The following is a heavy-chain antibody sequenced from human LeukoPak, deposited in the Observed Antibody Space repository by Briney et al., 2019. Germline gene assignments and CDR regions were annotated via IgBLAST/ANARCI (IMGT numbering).Heavy chain of an antibody. CDR3: ARDGTAPGLYFDS. Sequence: GGSLRLSCAVSGFIFSDYWMSWVRQAPGKGLEWVASINQNGGEKSYVDSVKGRFTISRDNTKNSVYLQMSSLRAEDTAVYYCARDGTAPGLYFDSWGQGTLVTVSS. D-gene: IGHD6-13*01. J-gene: IGHJ4*01. CDR2: INQNGGEK. CDR1: GFIFSDYW. V-gene: IGHV3-7*01.